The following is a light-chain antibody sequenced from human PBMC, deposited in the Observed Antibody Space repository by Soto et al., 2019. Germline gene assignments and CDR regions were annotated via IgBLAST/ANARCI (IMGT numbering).Light chain of an antibody. J-gene: IGKJ1*01. Sequence: DIQMPQSPSILSASVGARVTISCRASQSIGSWLAWFQQKPGKAPNLLIYKAASLESGVTPRFSDRVSGTEFTLTVSSLQPDDCATYYCQQYHSYPWTFGQGTKVDIK. CDR1: QSIGSW. V-gene: IGKV1-5*03. CDR2: KAA. CDR3: QQYHSYPWT.